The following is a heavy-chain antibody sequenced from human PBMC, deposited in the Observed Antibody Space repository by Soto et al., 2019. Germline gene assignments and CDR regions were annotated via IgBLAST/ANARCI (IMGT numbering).Heavy chain of an antibody. J-gene: IGHJ4*02. V-gene: IGHV3-23*01. CDR2: LSGSGSIS. CDR3: ARYRGGGLDS. D-gene: IGHD5-12*01. Sequence: EVLLLESGGGLVQPGGSLRLSCAASGFTFNTFAMTWVRQAPGKGLEWVSALSGSGSISYYADSVKGRFTISRDNSKNTMHLQMNNLRVEETAVYFCARYRGGGLDSWGQGTLVTGSS. CDR1: GFTFNTFA.